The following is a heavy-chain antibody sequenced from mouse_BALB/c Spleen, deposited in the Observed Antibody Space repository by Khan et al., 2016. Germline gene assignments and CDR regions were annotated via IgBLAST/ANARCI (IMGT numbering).Heavy chain of an antibody. V-gene: IGHV5-12-2*01. D-gene: IGHD3-2*02. Sequence: EVELVESGGGLVQPGGSLKLSCAASVFTFSSYTMSWVRQTPEKRLEWVTNISNGGGSTYYPDTVKGRFTISRDNAKNTLYLQMSSLKSEDKAMYYCARHSGFPWFAYWGQGTLVTVSA. J-gene: IGHJ3*01. CDR2: ISNGGGST. CDR3: ARHSGFPWFAY. CDR1: VFTFSSYT.